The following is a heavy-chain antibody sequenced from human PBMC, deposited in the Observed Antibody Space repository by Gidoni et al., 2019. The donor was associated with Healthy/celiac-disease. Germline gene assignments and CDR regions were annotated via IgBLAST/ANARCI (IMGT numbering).Heavy chain of an antibody. V-gene: IGHV1-18*03. CDR1: GSTFTSYG. Sequence: QVQLVQSGAEVKKPGASVKVSCKASGSTFTSYGISWVRQAPGQGLEWMGWISAYNGNTNYAQKLQGRVTMTTDTSTSTAYMELRSLRSDDMAVYYCARDTYYYDSSGYYPFDYWGQGTLVTVSS. CDR2: ISAYNGNT. CDR3: ARDTYYYDSSGYYPFDY. J-gene: IGHJ4*02. D-gene: IGHD3-22*01.